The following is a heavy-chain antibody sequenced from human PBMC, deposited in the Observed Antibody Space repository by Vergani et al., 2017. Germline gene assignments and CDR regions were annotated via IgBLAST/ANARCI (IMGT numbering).Heavy chain of an antibody. V-gene: IGHV1-8*01. CDR2: MNPNSGNT. CDR3: ARVMRGYRPSSLDY. D-gene: IGHD3-3*01. CDR1: GYTFTSYD. J-gene: IGHJ4*02. Sequence: QVQLVQSGAEVKKPGASVKVSCKASGYTFTSYDIHWVRQATGQGLEWMGWMNPNSGNTGYAQKFQGRVTMTRNTPISTAYMELSSLRSEDTAVYYCARVMRGYRPSSLDYWGQGALVAVSS.